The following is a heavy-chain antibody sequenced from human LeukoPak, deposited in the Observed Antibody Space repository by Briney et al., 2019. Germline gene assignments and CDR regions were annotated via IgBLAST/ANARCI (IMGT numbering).Heavy chain of an antibody. V-gene: IGHV1-24*01. CDR3: ATDGLRIVGATTGYYYCMDV. CDR1: GYTLTELS. CDR2: FDPEDGQT. J-gene: IGHJ6*03. Sequence: ASVKVSCKVSGYTLTELSIHWVRQAPGKGLEWMGGFDPEDGQTIYAQKFQGRVTMTEDTSTDTAYMELSSLRSEDTAVYYCATDGLRIVGATTGYYYCMDVWGKGTTVTVSS. D-gene: IGHD1-26*01.